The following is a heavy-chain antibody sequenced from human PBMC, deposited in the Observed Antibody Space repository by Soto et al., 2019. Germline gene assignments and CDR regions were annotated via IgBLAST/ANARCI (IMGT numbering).Heavy chain of an antibody. CDR1: GGTFSSYA. D-gene: IGHD2-2*01. CDR2: IIPIFGTA. CDR3: AREAVYCSSTSCYNWFAP. J-gene: IGHJ5*02. Sequence: QVQLVQSGAEVKKPGSSVKVSCKASGGTFSSYAISWVRQAPGQGLEWMGGIIPIFGTANYAQKFQGRVTITADEPTSTAYMELSSLRSEDTAVYYCAREAVYCSSTSCYNWFAPWGQGTLVTVSS. V-gene: IGHV1-69*01.